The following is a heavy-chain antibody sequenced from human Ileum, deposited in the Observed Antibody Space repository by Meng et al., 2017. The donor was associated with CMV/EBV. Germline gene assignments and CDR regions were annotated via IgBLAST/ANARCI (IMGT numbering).Heavy chain of an antibody. CDR2: IYYSGST. D-gene: IGHD3-22*01. CDR1: ISSGDYY. J-gene: IGHJ4*02. V-gene: IGHV4-30-4*08. CDR3: ARDTYYYDSSGPWRGLDY. Sequence: ISSGDYYWSGIRQPPGKGLEWIGYIYYSGSTYYNPSLKSRVTISVDTSKNQFSLKLSSVTAADTAVYYCARDTYYYDSSGPWRGLDYWGQGTLVTVSS.